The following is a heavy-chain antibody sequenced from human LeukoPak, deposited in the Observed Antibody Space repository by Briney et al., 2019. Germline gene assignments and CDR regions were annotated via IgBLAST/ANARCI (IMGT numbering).Heavy chain of an antibody. V-gene: IGHV3-30-3*01. CDR2: ISYDGSNK. J-gene: IGHJ3*02. Sequence: PGGSLRLSCAASGFTFSSYAMHWVRQAPGKGLEWVAAISYDGSNKYYADSVKGRFTISRDNSKNTLYLQMNSLRAEDTAVYYCARAEGGYDFGAFDIWGQGTMVTASS. CDR1: GFTFSSYA. CDR3: ARAEGGYDFGAFDI. D-gene: IGHD5-12*01.